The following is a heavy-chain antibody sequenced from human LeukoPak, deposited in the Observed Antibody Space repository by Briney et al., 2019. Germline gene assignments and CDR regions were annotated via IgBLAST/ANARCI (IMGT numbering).Heavy chain of an antibody. Sequence: GGSLRLSCAASGFTFSSYTMNWVRQAPGKGLEWVANIKEDGGEMYYVGSVKGRFIISRDNAKNSVYLQMNILRVEDTAVYYCASGMIEFDYWGQGTLVTVSS. CDR3: ASGMIEFDY. D-gene: IGHD1-14*01. CDR1: GFTFSSYT. CDR2: IKEDGGEM. J-gene: IGHJ4*02. V-gene: IGHV3-7*01.